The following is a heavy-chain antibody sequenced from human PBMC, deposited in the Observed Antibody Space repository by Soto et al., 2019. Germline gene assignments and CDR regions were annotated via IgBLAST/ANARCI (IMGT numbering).Heavy chain of an antibody. J-gene: IGHJ4*02. V-gene: IGHV4-31*01. Sequence: QVQLQESGPGLVKPSQTLSLTCTVSGGSISSGGYYWSWIRQHPGKGLEWIGYSYYSGSTYYNPCLKGLVTISVDTSKNQFSLKLGSVTAADTAVYYCARGQGFCSGGSCESEFDYWGQGTLVTVSS. CDR1: GGSISSGGYY. CDR3: ARGQGFCSGGSCESEFDY. D-gene: IGHD2-15*01. CDR2: SYYSGST.